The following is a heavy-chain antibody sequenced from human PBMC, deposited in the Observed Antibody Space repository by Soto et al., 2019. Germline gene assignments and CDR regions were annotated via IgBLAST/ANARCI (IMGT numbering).Heavy chain of an antibody. Sequence: QVQLVQSGAEVKKPGASVKVSCKASGYTFTSYGISWVRQAPGQGLEWMGWISAYNGNTNYAQKLQGRVTMTTDTTTSTAYMELRSLRSDDTAVYYCARSYVSQPPLVVSDYWGLGTLVTVSS. CDR2: ISAYNGNT. J-gene: IGHJ4*02. CDR3: ARSYVSQPPLVVSDY. D-gene: IGHD3-16*01. CDR1: GYTFTSYG. V-gene: IGHV1-18*01.